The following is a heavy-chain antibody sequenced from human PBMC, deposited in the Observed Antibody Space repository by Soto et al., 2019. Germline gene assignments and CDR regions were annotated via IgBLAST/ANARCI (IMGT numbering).Heavy chain of an antibody. CDR3: AKDTEAAAAIPFDY. D-gene: IGHD2-2*02. V-gene: IGHV3-23*01. J-gene: IGHJ4*02. CDR1: GFTFSSYA. CDR2: ISGSGGST. Sequence: GGSPRLSCAASGFTFSSYAMSWVRQAPVKGLEWVSAISGSGGSTYYADSVKGRFTISRDNSKNTLYLQMNSLRAEDTAVYYCAKDTEAAAAIPFDYWGQGTLVTVSS.